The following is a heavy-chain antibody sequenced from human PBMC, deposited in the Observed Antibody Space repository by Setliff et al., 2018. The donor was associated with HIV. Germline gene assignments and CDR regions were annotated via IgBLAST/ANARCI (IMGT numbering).Heavy chain of an antibody. Sequence: ASVKVSCKASAYTFTAYYIHWVRQAPGQGLEWMGWINPNSGGTNYAQKFQGRVTMTRDTSISTTYMELSRLRSEDTAVYYCARDLNSSPFDYWGQGTLVTVSS. D-gene: IGHD6-13*01. CDR3: ARDLNSSPFDY. CDR1: AYTFTAYY. V-gene: IGHV1-2*02. CDR2: INPNSGGT. J-gene: IGHJ4*02.